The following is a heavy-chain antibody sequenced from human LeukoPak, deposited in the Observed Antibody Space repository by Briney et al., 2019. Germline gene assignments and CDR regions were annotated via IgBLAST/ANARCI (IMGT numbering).Heavy chain of an antibody. D-gene: IGHD3-22*01. CDR2: INSDGSSR. Sequence: GGSLRLSCAASGFTFSSYWMHWVRQAPGKGLVWVSRINSDGSSRSYADSVKGRFTISRDNAKDTLYLQMNSLRAEDTAVYYCVRDPGYYDSSGFHPFDYWGQGTLVTVSS. V-gene: IGHV3-74*01. CDR3: VRDPGYYDSSGFHPFDY. CDR1: GFTFSSYW. J-gene: IGHJ4*02.